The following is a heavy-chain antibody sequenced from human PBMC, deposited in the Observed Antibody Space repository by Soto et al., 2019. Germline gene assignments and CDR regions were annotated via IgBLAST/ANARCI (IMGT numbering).Heavy chain of an antibody. Sequence: QVQLQESGPGLVKPSQTLSLTCTVSGGSIKNSGYYWSWIRQHPEKGLEWIGYISYSGSTDYAPSLKSRVTMSVDTSKHQFFLNLTSVTAADTAVYYCGRDAVTTRAFYYYGMDVWGRGTTVTVSS. CDR1: GGSIKNSGYY. D-gene: IGHD4-4*01. CDR3: GRDAVTTRAFYYYGMDV. V-gene: IGHV4-31*03. J-gene: IGHJ6*02. CDR2: ISYSGST.